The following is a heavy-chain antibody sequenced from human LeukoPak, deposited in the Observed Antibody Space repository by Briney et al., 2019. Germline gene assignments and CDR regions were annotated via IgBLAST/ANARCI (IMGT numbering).Heavy chain of an antibody. J-gene: IGHJ4*02. CDR3: ARHSGSGWYLDY. D-gene: IGHD6-19*01. CDR1: EYSFATYW. Sequence: GESLKISCQGSEYSFATYWIAWLRQMPGKGLEWMGIIYPSDSDTRYSPSFQGQVTISADKSISTAYLQWSSLKASDTAMYYCARHSGSGWYLDYWGQGTLVTVSS. V-gene: IGHV5-51*01. CDR2: IYPSDSDT.